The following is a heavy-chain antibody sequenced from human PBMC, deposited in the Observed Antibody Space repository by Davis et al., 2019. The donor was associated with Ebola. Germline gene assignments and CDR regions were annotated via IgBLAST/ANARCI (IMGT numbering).Heavy chain of an antibody. V-gene: IGHV2-5*02. D-gene: IGHD6-13*01. CDR2: IYWDDDR. CDR1: GVSLPSTAVP. CDR3: ARRLYTSGWYDNWFDP. Sequence: SGPTLVKPTQTLTLTCTVSGVSLPSTAVPLPFFLQPPGQALEWLALIYWDDDRRYSPSLKNRITITKDTSKNQVVLTMTNMDPLDTATYYCARRLYTSGWYDNWFDPWGQGTLVTVSS. J-gene: IGHJ5*02.